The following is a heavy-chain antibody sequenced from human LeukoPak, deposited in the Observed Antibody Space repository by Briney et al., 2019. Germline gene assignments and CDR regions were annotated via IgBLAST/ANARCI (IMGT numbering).Heavy chain of an antibody. CDR3: ARLRYFDWSSDY. V-gene: IGHV1-18*01. D-gene: IGHD3-9*01. CDR1: GYTFTSYG. Sequence: ASVKVSCKASGYTFTSYGSSWVRQAPGQGLEWMGWISAYNGNTNYAQKLQGRVTMTTDTSTSTAYMELRSLRSDDTAVYYCARLRYFDWSSDYWGQGTLVTVSS. CDR2: ISAYNGNT. J-gene: IGHJ4*02.